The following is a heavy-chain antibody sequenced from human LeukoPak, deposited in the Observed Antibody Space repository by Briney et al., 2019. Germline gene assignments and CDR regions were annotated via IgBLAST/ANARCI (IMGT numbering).Heavy chain of an antibody. V-gene: IGHV3-30-3*01. CDR1: GFTFSSFA. CDR2: ISYDGSNK. J-gene: IGHJ6*03. Sequence: GGSLRLSCADSGFTFSSFAMHWVRQAPGKGLEWVAVISYDGSNKYYADSVKGRFTISRDNAKNSLYLQMNSLRADDTAVYYCARFAAGGSYYYYMDVWGKGTTVTVSS. D-gene: IGHD6-25*01. CDR3: ARFAAGGSYYYYMDV.